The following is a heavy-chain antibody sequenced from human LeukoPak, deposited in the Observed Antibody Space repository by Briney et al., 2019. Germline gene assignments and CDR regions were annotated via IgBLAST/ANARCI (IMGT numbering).Heavy chain of an antibody. CDR1: GFTFSSYG. CDR2: IWYDGSNK. CDR3: ARDGPHCSSTSCYQYMDV. D-gene: IGHD2-2*01. J-gene: IGHJ6*03. Sequence: GGSLRVSCAASGFTFSSYGMHWVRQARGKGLEWVAVIWYDGSNKYYADSVKGRFTISRDNSKNTLYLQMNSLRAEDTAVYYCARDGPHCSSTSCYQYMDVWGKGTTVTVSS. V-gene: IGHV3-33*01.